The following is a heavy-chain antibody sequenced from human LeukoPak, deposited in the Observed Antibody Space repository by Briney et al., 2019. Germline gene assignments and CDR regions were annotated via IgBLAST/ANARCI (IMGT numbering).Heavy chain of an antibody. CDR2: VNAGNGNT. Sequence: ASVKVSCKASGYTFTSYAMHWVRQAPGQRLEWMGWVNAGNGNTKYSQKFQGRVTITRDTSASTAYMELSSLRSEDTAVYYCARDLYPLRYCSSTSCFRGFDYWGQGTLVTVSS. J-gene: IGHJ4*02. V-gene: IGHV1-3*01. D-gene: IGHD2-2*01. CDR3: ARDLYPLRYCSSTSCFRGFDY. CDR1: GYTFTSYA.